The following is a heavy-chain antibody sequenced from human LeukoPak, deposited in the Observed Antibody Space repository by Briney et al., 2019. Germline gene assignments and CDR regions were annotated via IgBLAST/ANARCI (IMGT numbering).Heavy chain of an antibody. J-gene: IGHJ4*02. CDR3: ARVWGYRNGFDY. V-gene: IGHV3-48*02. CDR1: GFTFSSYS. D-gene: IGHD5-12*01. Sequence: GGSLRLSCAASGFTFSSYSMNWVRQAPGKGLEWVSYISSSCGTIYYADSVKGRFTISRDNAKNSLYLQMNSLRDEDTAVYYCARVWGYRNGFDYWGQGTLVTVSS. CDR2: ISSSCGTI.